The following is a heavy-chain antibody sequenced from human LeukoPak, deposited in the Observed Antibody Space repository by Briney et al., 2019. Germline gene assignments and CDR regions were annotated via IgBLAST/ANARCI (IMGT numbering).Heavy chain of an antibody. J-gene: IGHJ6*02. V-gene: IGHV4-59*01. D-gene: IGHD4-17*01. CDR3: ARAMTTGGMDV. CDR2: IYYSGST. Sequence: PSETLSLTCPVSGGSIRNYYWSWIRQPPGKGLEWIGYIYYSGSTNYSPSLKSRVTISVDTSKNQFSLRLSSVTAADTAVYYCARAMTTGGMDVWGQGTTVTVSS. CDR1: GGSIRNYY.